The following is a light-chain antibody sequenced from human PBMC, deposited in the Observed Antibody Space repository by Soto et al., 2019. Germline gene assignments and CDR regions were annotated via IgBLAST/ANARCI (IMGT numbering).Light chain of an antibody. CDR2: SAT. J-gene: IGKJ1*01. CDR3: LQDHDYPRT. V-gene: IGKV1-6*01. Sequence: AIQMTQSPTSLSASVGDRVIITCRASQDISKDLGWYQQKPGKAPKFLIYSATSTQSGVPSTFSGCGFGTDFTLTISSLQPEDFATYYCLQDHDYPRTFGQGTKVEF. CDR1: QDISKD.